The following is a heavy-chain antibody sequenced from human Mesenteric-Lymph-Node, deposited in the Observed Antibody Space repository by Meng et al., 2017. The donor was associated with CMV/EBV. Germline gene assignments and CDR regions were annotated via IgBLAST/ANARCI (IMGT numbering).Heavy chain of an antibody. V-gene: IGHV4-39*01. CDR3: ARRSGTYSIKYFDY. CDR2: IYYSGST. D-gene: IGHD1-26*01. Sequence: SGGSVSSSLSYWGWIRQPPGKGLEWIGSIYYSGSTYYNASLKSRVTISVDTSKNQFSLRLNSVTAADTAVYYCARRSGTYSIKYFDYWGQGTLVTVSS. CDR1: GGSVSSSLSY. J-gene: IGHJ4*02.